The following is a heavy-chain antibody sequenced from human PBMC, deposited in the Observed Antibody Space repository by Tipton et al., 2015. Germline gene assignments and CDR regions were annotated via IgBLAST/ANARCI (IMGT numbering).Heavy chain of an antibody. CDR3: ARDIRGGEDY. J-gene: IGHJ4*02. CDR1: GYTFTSYD. Sequence: QSGAEVKKSGASVKVSCKASGYTFTSYDIHWVRQAPGQGLQWMGWISAYNGNTNHGETLQGRVTMTTDTSTNTAYMELRSLRSDDTAVYYCARDIRGGEDYWGQGTLVTVSS. D-gene: IGHD3-16*01. V-gene: IGHV1-18*01. CDR2: ISAYNGNT.